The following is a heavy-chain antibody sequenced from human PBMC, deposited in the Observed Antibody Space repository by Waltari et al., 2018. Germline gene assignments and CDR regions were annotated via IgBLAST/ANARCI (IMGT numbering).Heavy chain of an antibody. J-gene: IGHJ4*02. CDR1: GVTFSDYW. Sequence: EVHLVESGGGLVQQGGSLRLSGVASGVTFSDYWLRWVRQAPGKGLGWLGNIHEDGGTKNYVDSVKGRFTISRDNAKNSLYLQMNSLRAEDTAVYYCATNDGWSPGGNYWGQGTLVTVSS. CDR2: IHEDGGTK. CDR3: ATNDGWSPGGNY. V-gene: IGHV3-7*01. D-gene: IGHD6-19*01.